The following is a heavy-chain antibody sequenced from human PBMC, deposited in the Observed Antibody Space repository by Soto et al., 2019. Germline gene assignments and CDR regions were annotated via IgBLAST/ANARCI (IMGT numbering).Heavy chain of an antibody. Sequence: SETLSLTCTVSGGSISSYYWSWIRQPPGKGLEWIGYMYYSGSTNYNPSLKSRVTISVATSKNQFSLKLGSVTAADTAVYYCARATEYSSSFYMDVWGKGTTVTVSS. D-gene: IGHD6-6*01. V-gene: IGHV4-59*01. CDR2: MYYSGST. CDR3: ARATEYSSSFYMDV. CDR1: GGSISSYY. J-gene: IGHJ6*03.